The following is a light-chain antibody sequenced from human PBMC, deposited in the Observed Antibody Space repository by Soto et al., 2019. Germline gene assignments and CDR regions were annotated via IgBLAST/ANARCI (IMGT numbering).Light chain of an antibody. Sequence: QSALTQPPSASGSPGQSVTISCTGTSSDVGAYNYVSWYQQHPGKAPKVMIYEVTKRPSGVPDRFSGSKSGNTASLTLSGLLAEHEADYYCTSYAGNNNFEVFGTGIKVTVL. CDR1: SSDVGAYNY. V-gene: IGLV2-8*01. CDR3: TSYAGNNNFEV. J-gene: IGLJ1*01. CDR2: EVT.